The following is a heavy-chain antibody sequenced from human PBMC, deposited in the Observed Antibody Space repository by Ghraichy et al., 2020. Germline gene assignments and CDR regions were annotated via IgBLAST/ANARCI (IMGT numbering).Heavy chain of an antibody. V-gene: IGHV3-23*01. CDR2: ISGSGGST. Sequence: GALRLSCAASGFTFSSYAMSWVRQAPGKGLEWVSAISGSGGSTYYADSVKGRFTISRDNSKNTLYLQMNSLRAEDTAVYYCAKDEGGYDFWSGYYPPGYYYYGMDVWGQGTTVTVSS. D-gene: IGHD3-3*01. J-gene: IGHJ6*02. CDR1: GFTFSSYA. CDR3: AKDEGGYDFWSGYYPPGYYYYGMDV.